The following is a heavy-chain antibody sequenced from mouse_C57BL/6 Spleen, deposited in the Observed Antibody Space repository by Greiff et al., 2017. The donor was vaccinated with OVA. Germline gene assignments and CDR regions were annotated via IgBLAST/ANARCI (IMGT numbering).Heavy chain of an antibody. V-gene: IGHV5-15*04. D-gene: IGHD2-4*01. CDR3: ARHYDYDYAMDY. Sequence: EVMLVESGGGLVQPGGSLKLSCAASGFTFSDYGMAWVRQAPRKGPEWVAFISNLAYSIYYADTVTGRFTISRENAKNTLYLEMSSLRSEDTAMYYCARHYDYDYAMDYWGQGTSVTVSS. CDR1: GFTFSDYG. J-gene: IGHJ4*01. CDR2: ISNLAYSI.